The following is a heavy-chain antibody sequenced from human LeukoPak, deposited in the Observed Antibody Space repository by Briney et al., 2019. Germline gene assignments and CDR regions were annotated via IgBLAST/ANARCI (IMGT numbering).Heavy chain of an antibody. V-gene: IGHV3-53*01. Sequence: GGSLRLSCAASGFTVSSNYMNWVRQAPGKGLEWVSVIYSGGSTYYADSVKGRFTISRDNSKNTLYLQMNSLRAEDTAVYYCARDYGSGSYCLDVWGQGTTVTVSS. CDR2: IYSGGST. D-gene: IGHD3-10*01. J-gene: IGHJ6*02. CDR1: GFTVSSNY. CDR3: ARDYGSGSYCLDV.